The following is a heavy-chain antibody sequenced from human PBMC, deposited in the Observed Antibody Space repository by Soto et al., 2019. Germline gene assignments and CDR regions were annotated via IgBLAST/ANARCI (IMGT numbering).Heavy chain of an antibody. J-gene: IGHJ4*02. D-gene: IGHD3-9*01. CDR1: GGSISSGGYY. Sequence: QVQLQESGPGLVKPSQTLSLTCTVSGGSISSGGYYWRWIRQHPGKGLEWIGYIYYSGSTYYNPSLKSRVTISVDTSKTQFSLKLSSVTAADTAVYYCARGRYFAWLSHLGLWGQGTLVTVSS. CDR2: IYYSGST. CDR3: ARGRYFAWLSHLGL. V-gene: IGHV4-31*03.